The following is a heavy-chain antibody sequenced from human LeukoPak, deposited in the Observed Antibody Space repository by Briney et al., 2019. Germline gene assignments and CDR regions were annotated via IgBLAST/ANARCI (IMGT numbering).Heavy chain of an antibody. Sequence: PSETLSLTCTVSDDSITIYYWSWIRQPPGKGLEWIGYIDHTGITNYNPSLNSRVTISRDTSKNHFSLELSSATAADTAVYYCARAGGYSYGTFDYWGQGTLVTVSS. CDR2: IDHTGIT. CDR1: DDSITIYY. CDR3: ARAGGYSYGTFDY. V-gene: IGHV4-59*01. D-gene: IGHD5-18*01. J-gene: IGHJ4*02.